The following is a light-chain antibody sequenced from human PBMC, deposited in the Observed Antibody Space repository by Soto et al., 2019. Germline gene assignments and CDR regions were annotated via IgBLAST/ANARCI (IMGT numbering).Light chain of an antibody. CDR2: GAS. CDR1: QSVSSSY. V-gene: IGKV3-20*01. J-gene: IGKJ1*01. Sequence: EVVLTQSPGTLSLSPGERATLSCRASQSVSSSYLAWYQQKPGQAPRLLIYGASSRATVIPARFSGSGSGTDFTLTISSLQTADFAVYYCQQYGSSPPWTFGQGTKVDIK. CDR3: QQYGSSPPWT.